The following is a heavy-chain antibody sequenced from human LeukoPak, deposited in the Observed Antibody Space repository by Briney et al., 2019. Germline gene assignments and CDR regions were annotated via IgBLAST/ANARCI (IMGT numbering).Heavy chain of an antibody. V-gene: IGHV3-23*01. Sequence: GGSLRLSCAASGFTFSSYAMSWVRQAPGKGLEWVSAISGSGGSTYYADSVKGRFTISRDNSKNTLYPQMNSLRAEDTAVYYCAKDPGQWLGEFDYWGQGTLVTVSS. CDR2: ISGSGGST. CDR1: GFTFSSYA. CDR3: AKDPGQWLGEFDY. J-gene: IGHJ4*02. D-gene: IGHD6-19*01.